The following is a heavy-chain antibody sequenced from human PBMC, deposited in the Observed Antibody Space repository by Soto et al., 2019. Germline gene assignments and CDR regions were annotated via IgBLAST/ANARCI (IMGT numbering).Heavy chain of an antibody. Sequence: SETLSLTCAVYGGSFSGYYWSWIRQPPGKGLEWIGEINHSGSTNYNPSLKSRVTISVDTSKNQFSLKLSSVTAADTAVYYCARVYGDYVAPPNWFDPWGQGTLVTVSS. V-gene: IGHV4-34*01. CDR2: INHSGST. CDR1: GGSFSGYY. J-gene: IGHJ5*02. D-gene: IGHD4-17*01. CDR3: ARVYGDYVAPPNWFDP.